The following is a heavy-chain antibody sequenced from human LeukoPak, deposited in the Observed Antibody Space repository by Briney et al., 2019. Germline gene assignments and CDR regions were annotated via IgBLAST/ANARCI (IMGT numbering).Heavy chain of an antibody. J-gene: IGHJ6*02. D-gene: IGHD6-6*01. CDR2: ISYDGSNK. V-gene: IGHV3-30*18. Sequence: GGSLRLSCAASGFTFSSYEMNWVRQAPGKGLEWVAVISYDGSNKYYADSVKGRFTISRDNSKNTLYLQMNSLRAEDTAVYYCAKDFGPVLSIAARLYYYGMDVWGQGTTVTVSS. CDR3: AKDFGPVLSIAARLYYYGMDV. CDR1: GFTFSSYE.